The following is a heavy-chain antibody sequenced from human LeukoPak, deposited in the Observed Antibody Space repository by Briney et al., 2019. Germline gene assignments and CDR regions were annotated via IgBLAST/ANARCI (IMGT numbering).Heavy chain of an antibody. CDR2: ISSNGGST. D-gene: IGHD2-2*01. J-gene: IGHJ1*01. V-gene: IGHV3-64*01. CDR1: RFTFSSYA. Sequence: PGGSLRLSCAASRFTFSSYAMHWVRQAPGKGLEYVSAISSNGGSTYYANSVKGRFTISRDNSKNTLYLQMGSLRAEDMAVYYCARDSIYCSSTSCYRYFQHWGQGTLVTVSS. CDR3: ARDSIYCSSTSCYRYFQH.